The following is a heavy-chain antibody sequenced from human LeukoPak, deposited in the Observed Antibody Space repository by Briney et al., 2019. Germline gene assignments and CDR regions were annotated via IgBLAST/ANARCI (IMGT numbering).Heavy chain of an antibody. J-gene: IGHJ6*02. CDR1: GSTFSSYA. CDR3: AKVLSSWYDMDV. D-gene: IGHD6-13*01. Sequence: GGSLRLSCAASGSTFSSYAMSWVRQAPGKGLEWVSAISGSGGSTYYADSVKGRFTISRDNSKNTLYLQMNSLRAEDTAVYYCAKVLSSWYDMDVWGQGTTVTVSS. CDR2: ISGSGGST. V-gene: IGHV3-23*01.